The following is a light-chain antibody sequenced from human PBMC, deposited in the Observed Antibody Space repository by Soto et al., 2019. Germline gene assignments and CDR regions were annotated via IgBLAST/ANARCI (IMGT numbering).Light chain of an antibody. Sequence: QSALTQPASVSGSPGQSITISCTGTSSDVGGYNYVSWYQQIPDKAPKLIIFEVSNRPSGVSNRFSGSKSGNTASLTISGLQTEDEADYYCTSYTRSSTSVVFGGGTKVTVL. CDR2: EVS. CDR1: SSDVGGYNY. V-gene: IGLV2-14*01. CDR3: TSYTRSSTSVV. J-gene: IGLJ3*02.